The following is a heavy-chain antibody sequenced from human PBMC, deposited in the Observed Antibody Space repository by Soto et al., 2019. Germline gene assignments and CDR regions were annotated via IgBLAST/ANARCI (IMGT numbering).Heavy chain of an antibody. CDR1: GGSISSYY. Sequence: SETLSLTCAVSGGSISSYYWSWIRQPPGKGLEWIGYINHSGSTNYNPSLKSRVTISVDTSKNQFSLKLSAVTAEDTAVYYGARGREWTDPWGQGTLVTVSS. V-gene: IGHV4-59*01. D-gene: IGHD3-3*01. CDR3: ARGREWTDP. J-gene: IGHJ5*02. CDR2: INHSGST.